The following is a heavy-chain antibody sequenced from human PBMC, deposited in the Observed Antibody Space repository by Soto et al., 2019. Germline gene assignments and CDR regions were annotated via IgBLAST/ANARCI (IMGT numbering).Heavy chain of an antibody. J-gene: IGHJ6*02. D-gene: IGHD2-2*01. V-gene: IGHV1-69*04. CDR1: GGTFSSYT. Sequence: SVKVSCKASGGTFSSYTSSWVRQAHGQGLEWMGRIIPNNGITNYAQKLQGRVTMTTDKSTSTAYMELRSLRSDDTAVYYCARDGDIVVVPAAMRPTSYVHYGMDVWGQGTTVTV. CDR3: ARDGDIVVVPAAMRPTSYVHYGMDV. CDR2: IIPNNGIT.